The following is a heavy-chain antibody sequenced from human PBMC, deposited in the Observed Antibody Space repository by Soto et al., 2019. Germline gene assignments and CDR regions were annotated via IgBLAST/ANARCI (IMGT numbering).Heavy chain of an antibody. V-gene: IGHV1-69*02. CDR2: TNPILSMS. J-gene: IGHJ4*02. Sequence: QVHLVQSGAELKKPGSSVRVSCKASGDTFNFYTINWVRQAPGLGLEWMGRTNPILSMSNSALKFQGRLSISADKSTSTAYMDLRSLRSADTAVHYCATSYGSGSQAFDYWGQGALVTVSS. D-gene: IGHD3-10*01. CDR1: GDTFNFYT. CDR3: ATSYGSGSQAFDY.